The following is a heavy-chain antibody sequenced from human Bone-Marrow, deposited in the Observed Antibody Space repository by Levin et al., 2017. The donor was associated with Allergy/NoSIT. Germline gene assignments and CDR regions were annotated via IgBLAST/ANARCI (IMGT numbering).Heavy chain of an antibody. D-gene: IGHD6-19*01. CDR2: IRNKPYGGTT. Sequence: PGGSLRLSCIGSGFTFGDYAVGWFRQAPGKGLEWVGFIRNKPYGGTTEYAASVKGRSTISRNDSISIAYLEMNSLKTEDTAVYYCSRDGFSAYSSGWFDSWGQGTLVTVSS. CDR3: SRDGFSAYSSGWFDS. CDR1: GFTFGDYA. J-gene: IGHJ5*01. V-gene: IGHV3-49*03.